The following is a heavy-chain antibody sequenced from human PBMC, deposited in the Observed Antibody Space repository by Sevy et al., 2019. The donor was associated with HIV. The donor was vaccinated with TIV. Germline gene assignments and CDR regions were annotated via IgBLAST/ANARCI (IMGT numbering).Heavy chain of an antibody. Sequence: ASVKVSCKASGYTFASEGISWVRQAPGQGLEWMGWIGAYNGNANSAQKLQGRVTMTTDTSTSTAYMELSSLRSDDTAIYYCARVPTYNYGYATYFESWGQGTLVTVSS. J-gene: IGHJ4*02. CDR1: GYTFASEG. V-gene: IGHV1-18*01. CDR2: IGAYNGNA. CDR3: ARVPTYNYGYATYFES. D-gene: IGHD5-18*01.